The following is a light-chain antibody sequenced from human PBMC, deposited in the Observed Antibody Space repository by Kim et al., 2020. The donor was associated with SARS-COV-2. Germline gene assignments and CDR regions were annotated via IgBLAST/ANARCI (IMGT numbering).Light chain of an antibody. V-gene: IGKV3-20*01. CDR1: QSVSSSQ. Sequence: LTPGESATLSCRASQSVSSSQLAWYQQKPGQAPNLLMYGTSRRATGITDRFSGSGSETDFTLTISRLEPEDFAVYYCQQYGLLPRTFGQGTKLENK. J-gene: IGKJ2*01. CDR2: GTS. CDR3: QQYGLLPRT.